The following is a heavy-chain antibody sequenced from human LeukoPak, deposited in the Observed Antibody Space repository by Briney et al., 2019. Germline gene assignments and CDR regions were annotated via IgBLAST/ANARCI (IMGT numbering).Heavy chain of an antibody. CDR2: INHSGST. Sequence: SETLSLTCTVSGASVSGDYWSWIRQPPGKGLEWIGEINHSGSTNYNPSLKSRVTISVDTSKNQFSLKLSSVTAADTAVYYCARLVDYYDSSGYKGGYYFDYWGQGTLVTVSS. V-gene: IGHV4-34*01. CDR3: ARLVDYYDSSGYKGGYYFDY. D-gene: IGHD3-22*01. J-gene: IGHJ4*02. CDR1: GASVSGDY.